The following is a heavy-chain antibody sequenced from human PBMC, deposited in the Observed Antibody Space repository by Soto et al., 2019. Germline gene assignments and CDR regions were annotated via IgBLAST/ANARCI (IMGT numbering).Heavy chain of an antibody. CDR1: GFTFSRYG. J-gene: IGHJ4*02. D-gene: IGHD4-17*01. V-gene: IGHV3-33*05. Sequence: QVQLVESGGGVVQPGRSLRLSCAASGFTFSRYGMHWVRQAPGKGLEWVAVILDDGSNQHYGDSVKGRFTISRDNSKNNLYLQTNSLRADDTAVYYWASDEDNGDNGLDYWGQGTLVTVPS. CDR3: ASDEDNGDNGLDY. CDR2: ILDDGSNQ.